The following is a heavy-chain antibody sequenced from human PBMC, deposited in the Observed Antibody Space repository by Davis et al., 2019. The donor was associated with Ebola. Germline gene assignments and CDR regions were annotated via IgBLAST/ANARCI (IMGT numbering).Heavy chain of an antibody. CDR3: AREYSSGWTPGFDY. D-gene: IGHD6-19*01. CDR2: IYTSGST. CDR1: GGSISSYY. Sequence: PSETLSLTCTVSGGSISSYYWSWIRQPAGKGLEWIGRIYTSGSTNYNPSLKSRVTMSVDTSKNQFSLKLSSVTAADTAVYYCAREYSSGWTPGFDYWGQGTLVTVSS. V-gene: IGHV4-4*07. J-gene: IGHJ4*02.